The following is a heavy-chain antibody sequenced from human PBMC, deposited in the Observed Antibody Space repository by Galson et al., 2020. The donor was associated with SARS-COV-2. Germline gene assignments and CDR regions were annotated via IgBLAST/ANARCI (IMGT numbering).Heavy chain of an antibody. D-gene: IGHD3-22*01. Sequence: GGSLRLSCAASGFTFDDYAMHWVRQAPGKGLEWVSGISWNSGSIGYADSVKGRFTISRDNAKNSLYLQMNSLRAEDTALYYCAKTQGRYYYDSSGYYYFDYWGQGTLVTVSS. CDR2: ISWNSGSI. J-gene: IGHJ4*02. CDR1: GFTFDDYA. V-gene: IGHV3-9*01. CDR3: AKTQGRYYYDSSGYYYFDY.